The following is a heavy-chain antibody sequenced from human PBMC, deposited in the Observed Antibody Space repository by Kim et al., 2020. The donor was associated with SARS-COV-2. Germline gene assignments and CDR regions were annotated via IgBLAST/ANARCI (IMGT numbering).Heavy chain of an antibody. CDR3: ARDASSTSSLTPSIAAADYYFDY. Sequence: ASVKVSCKASGYTFTSYYMHWVRQAPGQGLEWMGIINPIGGSTSYAQKFQGRVTMTRDTSTSTVYMELSSLRSEDTAVYYCARDASSTSSLTPSIAAADYYFDYWGQGTLVTVSS. CDR1: GYTFTSYY. CDR2: INPIGGST. V-gene: IGHV1-46*01. J-gene: IGHJ4*02. D-gene: IGHD6-13*01.